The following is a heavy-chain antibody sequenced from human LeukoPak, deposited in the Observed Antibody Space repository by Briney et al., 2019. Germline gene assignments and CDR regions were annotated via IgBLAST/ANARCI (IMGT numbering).Heavy chain of an antibody. V-gene: IGHV5-51*01. D-gene: IGHD3-9*01. J-gene: IGHJ3*02. CDR1: GYSFTSYW. CDR3: ARHYDILTGYLPYAFDI. Sequence: GESLKISCKGSGYSFTSYWIGWVRQMPGKGLEWMGIIYPGDSDTRYSPFFQGQVTISADKSISTAYLQWSSLKASDTAMYYCARHYDILTGYLPYAFDIWGQGTMVTVSS. CDR2: IYPGDSDT.